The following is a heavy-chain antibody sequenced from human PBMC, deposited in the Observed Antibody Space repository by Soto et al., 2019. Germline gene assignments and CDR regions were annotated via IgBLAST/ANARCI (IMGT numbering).Heavy chain of an antibody. CDR3: ARGEWLATIKPYFAY. J-gene: IGHJ4*02. Sequence: SETLSLTCTISGGSISSYDWSWIRQTPGKGLEWIGYVYFSGSTNYNPSLKSRVLISINTSKNQFSLMLNSVTAADTAVYYCARGEWLATIKPYFAYWGQGTLVTVSS. D-gene: IGHD5-12*01. CDR1: GGSISSYD. CDR2: VYFSGST. V-gene: IGHV4-59*01.